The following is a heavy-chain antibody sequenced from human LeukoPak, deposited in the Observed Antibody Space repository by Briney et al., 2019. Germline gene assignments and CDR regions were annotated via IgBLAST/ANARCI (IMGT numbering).Heavy chain of an antibody. CDR3: AKGGGDYPHWCFDL. D-gene: IGHD4-17*01. Sequence: GGSLRLSGAASGFTFSSYAMSWVRQAPGKGLEWVSAIRGSGATTYYADSVKGRFTISRDNSKNTLYLHMNSLRAEDTAVYYCAKGGGDYPHWCFDLWGPGTLVTVSS. CDR2: IRGSGATT. CDR1: GFTFSSYA. V-gene: IGHV3-23*01. J-gene: IGHJ2*01.